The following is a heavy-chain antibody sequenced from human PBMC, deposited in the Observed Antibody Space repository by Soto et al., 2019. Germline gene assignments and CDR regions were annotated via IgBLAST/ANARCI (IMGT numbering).Heavy chain of an antibody. CDR3: ARQAWGAAADY. D-gene: IGHD6-13*01. Sequence: QVQMVQSGGEVKNPGASVKVSCKASGYTFVTHGISWVRQAPGQGPEWMGWVSAYIGKTNYAQKFQGRVNMTRDPSTSTVYMELTSLRSDDTAVYFCARQAWGAAADYWGLGTQVTVSS. V-gene: IGHV1-18*01. J-gene: IGHJ4*02. CDR2: VSAYIGKT. CDR1: GYTFVTHG.